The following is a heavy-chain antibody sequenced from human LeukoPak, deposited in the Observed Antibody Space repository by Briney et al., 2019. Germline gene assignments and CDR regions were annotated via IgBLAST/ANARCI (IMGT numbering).Heavy chain of an antibody. Sequence: ASVKVSCKASGYTFTSYGISWVRQAPGQGLEWMGWISAYNGNTNYAQKLKGRVTMTTDTSTSTAYMELRSLRSDDTAVYYCARDLGYCSSTSCWGEYFQHWGQGTLVTVSS. J-gene: IGHJ1*01. CDR3: ARDLGYCSSTSCWGEYFQH. CDR2: ISAYNGNT. CDR1: GYTFTSYG. D-gene: IGHD2-2*01. V-gene: IGHV1-18*01.